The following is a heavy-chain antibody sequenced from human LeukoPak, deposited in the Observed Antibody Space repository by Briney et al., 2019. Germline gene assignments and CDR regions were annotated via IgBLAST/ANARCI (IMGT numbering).Heavy chain of an antibody. V-gene: IGHV3-23*01. J-gene: IGHJ4*02. CDR2: ISGSGGST. CDR1: GFTFSSYA. CDR3: ARDHDSSGYYSRPYYFDY. Sequence: GGSLRLSCAASGFTFSSYAMSWVRQAPGKGLEWVSAISGSGGSTYYADSVKGRFTISRDNSKDTLYLQMNSLRAEDTAVYYCARDHDSSGYYSRPYYFDYWGQGTLVTVSS. D-gene: IGHD3-22*01.